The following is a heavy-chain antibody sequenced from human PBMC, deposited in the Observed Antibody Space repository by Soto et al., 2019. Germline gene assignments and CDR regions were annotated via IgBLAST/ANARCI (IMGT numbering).Heavy chain of an antibody. CDR1: GYTFIRLG. V-gene: IGHV1-18*01. J-gene: IGHJ5*02. CDR2: ISPYNDDS. CDR3: ARASGSSYWFDP. D-gene: IGHD1-26*01. Sequence: ASGKVSCKASGYTFIRLGISWVRQALGHGLVWMGWISPYNDDSKYSQKIQGRVSLTTDSSTRTAYMQLRSLRSDDTAVYSCARASGSSYWFDPLGQGTLVAVSS.